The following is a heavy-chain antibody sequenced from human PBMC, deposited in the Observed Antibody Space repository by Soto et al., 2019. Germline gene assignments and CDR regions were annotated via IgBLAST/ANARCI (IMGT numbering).Heavy chain of an antibody. J-gene: IGHJ4*02. CDR3: AKGNGAAAGSIDY. V-gene: IGHV3-9*01. Sequence: PGGSLRLSCAASGFTFDDYAMHWVRQAPGKGLEWVSGISWNSGSIGYADSVKGRFTISRDNAKNSLYLQMNSLRAEDTALYYCAKGNGAAAGSIDYWGQGTLVTVSS. CDR2: ISWNSGSI. CDR1: GFTFDDYA. D-gene: IGHD6-13*01.